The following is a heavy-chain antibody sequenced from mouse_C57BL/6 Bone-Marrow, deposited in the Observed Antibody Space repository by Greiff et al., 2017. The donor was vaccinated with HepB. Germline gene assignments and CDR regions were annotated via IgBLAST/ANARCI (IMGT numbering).Heavy chain of an antibody. CDR3: ARRGYDGYWFAY. CDR2: IDPSDSYT. J-gene: IGHJ3*01. D-gene: IGHD2-3*01. CDR1: GYTFTSYW. Sequence: VQLQQPGAELVMPGASVKLSCKASGYTFTSYWMHWVKQSPGQGLEWIGEIDPSDSYTNYNQKFKGKSTLTVDKSSSTAYMQLSSLTSEDSAVYYCARRGYDGYWFAYWGQGTLVTVSA. V-gene: IGHV1-69*01.